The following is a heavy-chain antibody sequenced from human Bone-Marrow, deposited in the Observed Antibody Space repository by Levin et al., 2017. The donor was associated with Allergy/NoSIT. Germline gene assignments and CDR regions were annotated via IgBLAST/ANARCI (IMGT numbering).Heavy chain of an antibody. CDR1: GFTFTDYY. CDR2: VNPHNNVT. CDR3: ALDGPPYCSGGRCYIH. Sequence: VASVKVSCKASGFTFTDYYIHWLRQAPGQGLEWMGWVNPHNNVTMYAQNFQGRVTLTRDTSITTAYMELRSLRSDDTAVYSCALDGPPYCSGGRCYIHWGQGTLVTVSS. D-gene: IGHD2-8*02. V-gene: IGHV1-2*02. J-gene: IGHJ4*02.